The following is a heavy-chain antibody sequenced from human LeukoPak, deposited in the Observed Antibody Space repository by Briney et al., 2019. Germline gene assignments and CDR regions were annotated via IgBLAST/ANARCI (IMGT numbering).Heavy chain of an antibody. CDR3: ARDLSGSWYDYFDY. V-gene: IGHV3-53*01. D-gene: IGHD6-13*01. J-gene: IGHJ4*02. CDR1: GFTVSSNY. Sequence: PGGPLRLSCAASGFTVSSNYMSWVRQAPGKGLEWVSVIYSGGSTYYADSVKGRFTISRDNSKDTLYLQMNSLRAEDTAVYYCARDLSGSWYDYFDYWGQGTLVTVSS. CDR2: IYSGGST.